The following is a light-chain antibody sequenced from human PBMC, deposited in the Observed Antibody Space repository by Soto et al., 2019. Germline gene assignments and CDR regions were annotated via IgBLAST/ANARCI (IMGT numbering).Light chain of an antibody. J-gene: IGKJ1*01. CDR3: QKYNSPPWT. Sequence: DIQMTQSPSSLSASVGDRVTITCRVSQGISNYLAWYQQKPGKVPKLLIYAASTLQSGVPSRFSGSGSGTDFTLTISSLQPEDVAIYYCQKYNSPPWTFGQGTQVEIK. CDR2: AAS. CDR1: QGISNY. V-gene: IGKV1-27*01.